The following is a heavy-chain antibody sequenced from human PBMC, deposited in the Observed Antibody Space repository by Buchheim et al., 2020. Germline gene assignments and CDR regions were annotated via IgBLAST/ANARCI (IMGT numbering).Heavy chain of an antibody. CDR3: ARGDFTPSGYYLKYYYYYGMDV. CDR2: INSDGSST. J-gene: IGHJ6*02. D-gene: IGHD3-22*01. CDR1: GFTFSSYW. Sequence: EVQLVESGGGLVQPGGSLRLSCAASGFTFSSYWMHWVRQAPGKGLVWVSRINSDGSSTSYADSVKGRFTISRDNAKNTLYLQMNSLRGEDTAVYYCARGDFTPSGYYLKYYYYYGMDVWGQGTT. V-gene: IGHV3-74*01.